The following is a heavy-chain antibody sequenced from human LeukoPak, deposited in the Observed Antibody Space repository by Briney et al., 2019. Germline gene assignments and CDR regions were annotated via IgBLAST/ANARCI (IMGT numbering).Heavy chain of an antibody. CDR1: RFTFSTYG. V-gene: IGHV3-30*03. J-gene: IGHJ4*02. Sequence: GGSLRLSCAASRFTFSTYGMHWVRQAPGKGLEWVAVISYDGSNKYYADSVKGRFTISRDNSKNTLFLQMNSLRTEDTAVYYCARGARKGDDYGGFFDYWGQGTLVTVSS. CDR3: ARGARKGDDYGGFFDY. CDR2: ISYDGSNK. D-gene: IGHD4-23*01.